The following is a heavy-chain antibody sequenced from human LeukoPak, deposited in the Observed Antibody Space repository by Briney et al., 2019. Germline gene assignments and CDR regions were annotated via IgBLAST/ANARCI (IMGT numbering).Heavy chain of an antibody. Sequence: GGSLRLSCAASGFTFSGYEMNWVRQAPGKGLEWVSYISSSGSTIYYADSVKGRFTISRDNAKNSLYLQMNSLRAEDTAVYYCARGRRASPGYCSGGSCYEFDYYFDYWGQGTLVTVSS. J-gene: IGHJ4*02. CDR1: GFTFSGYE. V-gene: IGHV3-48*03. D-gene: IGHD2-15*01. CDR3: ARGRRASPGYCSGGSCYEFDYYFDY. CDR2: ISSSGSTI.